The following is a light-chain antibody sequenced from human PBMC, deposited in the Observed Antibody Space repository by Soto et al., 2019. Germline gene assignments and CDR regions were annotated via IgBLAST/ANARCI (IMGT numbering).Light chain of an antibody. J-gene: IGLJ2*01. Sequence: QSVLTQSASVSGSPGQSITISCTGTSSDVGSYNLVSWYQQHPDKAPKLMIYEDSKRPSGVSHRFSGSKSGNTASLTISGLQAEDEADYYCCSYAAGNTVVFGGGTKVTVL. CDR3: CSYAAGNTVV. V-gene: IGLV2-23*01. CDR1: SSDVGSYNL. CDR2: EDS.